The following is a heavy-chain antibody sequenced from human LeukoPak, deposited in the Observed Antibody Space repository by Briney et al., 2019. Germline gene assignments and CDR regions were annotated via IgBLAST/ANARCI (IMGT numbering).Heavy chain of an antibody. V-gene: IGHV3-13*01. D-gene: IGHD6-13*01. CDR3: ARAAYSSTWYSRYFDL. J-gene: IGHJ2*01. CDR1: GFTFRSYD. CDR2: IGTAGEI. Sequence: PGGSLRLSCAASGFTFRSYDMHWVRQATGKGLEWVSGIGTAGEIYYPGSVKGRFTISRENAKNSWYLQMNSLRAGDTAVYYCARAAYSSTWYSRYFDLWGRGTLVTVSS.